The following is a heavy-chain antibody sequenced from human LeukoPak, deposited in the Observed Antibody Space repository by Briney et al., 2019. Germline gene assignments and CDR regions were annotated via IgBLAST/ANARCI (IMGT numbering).Heavy chain of an antibody. J-gene: IGHJ5*02. CDR3: ARASMVRGVIISRSNWFDP. D-gene: IGHD3-10*01. CDR1: GGSITIYY. Sequence: PSQTLSLTCTVSGGSITIYYWSWIRQPAGKGLEWIGRIYTSGSTNYNPSLKSRVTMSVDTSKNQFSLKLSSVTAADTAVYYCARASMVRGVIISRSNWFDPWGQGTLVTVSS. V-gene: IGHV4-4*07. CDR2: IYTSGST.